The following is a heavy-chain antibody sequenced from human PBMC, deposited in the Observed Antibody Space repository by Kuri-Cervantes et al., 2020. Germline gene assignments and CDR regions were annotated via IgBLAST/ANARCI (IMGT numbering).Heavy chain of an antibody. Sequence: AAVQVSCKASGYTFTSYGCSWVRQAPGQGLEWMGWISAYNGNTNYAQKLQGRVTMTTDTSTSTAYMELRSLRSDDTAVYYCAKRNQLLIKPRPHTGMDVWGQGTTVTVSS. CDR3: AKRNQLLIKPRPHTGMDV. J-gene: IGHJ6*02. D-gene: IGHD2-21*01. CDR2: ISAYNGNT. V-gene: IGHV1-18*01. CDR1: GYTFTSYG.